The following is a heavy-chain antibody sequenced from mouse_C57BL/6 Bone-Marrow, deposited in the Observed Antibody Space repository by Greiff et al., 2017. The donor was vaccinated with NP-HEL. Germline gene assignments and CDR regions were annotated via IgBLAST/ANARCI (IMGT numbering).Heavy chain of an antibody. CDR2: IEPANGNT. CDR3: ARYAVTDY. Sequence: VQLQQSVAELVRPGHSVTLSCTASGFNIKNTYMRWVKQRPEQGLEWMGRIEPANGNTKYAPKFQGKTTITADTSSNTAYLQLSSLTSEDTAIYYCARYAVTDYWGQGTTLTVSS. CDR1: GFNIKNTY. D-gene: IGHD2-2*01. J-gene: IGHJ2*01. V-gene: IGHV14-3*01.